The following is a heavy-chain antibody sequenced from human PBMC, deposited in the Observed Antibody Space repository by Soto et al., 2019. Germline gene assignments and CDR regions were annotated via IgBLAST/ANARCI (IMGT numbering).Heavy chain of an antibody. CDR2: IYYSGST. V-gene: IGHV4-59*01. CDR1: GGSIRSYY. Sequence: SVTLSLTCTVSGGSIRSYYWSWIRQPPGKGLEWIGYIYYSGSTNYNPSLKSRVTISVDTSKNQFSLKLSSVTAADTAVYYCASGISREVNFDYWGQATLVTVSS. D-gene: IGHD1-20*01. CDR3: ASGISREVNFDY. J-gene: IGHJ4*02.